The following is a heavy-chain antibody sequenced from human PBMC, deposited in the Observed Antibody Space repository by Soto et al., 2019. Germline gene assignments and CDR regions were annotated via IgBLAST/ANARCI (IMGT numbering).Heavy chain of an antibody. J-gene: IGHJ3*02. CDR3: AGQGIAVGGAFDI. CDR2: INPNSGGT. Sequence: ASVKVSCKASGYTFTGYYMHWLRQGPGQGLEWMGWINPNSGGTNYAQKFQGRVTMTRDTSISTAYMELSRLRSDDTAVYYCAGQGIAVGGAFDIWGQGTMVTVSS. D-gene: IGHD6-19*01. V-gene: IGHV1-2*02. CDR1: GYTFTGYY.